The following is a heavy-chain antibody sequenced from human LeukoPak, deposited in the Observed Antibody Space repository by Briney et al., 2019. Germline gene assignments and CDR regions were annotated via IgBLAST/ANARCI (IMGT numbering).Heavy chain of an antibody. Sequence: GGSLRLSCAASGFTFSSYWMSWVRQAPGKGLEWVANIKQDGSEKYYVDSVKGRFTISRDNSKNTLYLQMNSLRAEDTAVYYCAKDPRQRSATGAFDIWGQGTMVTVSS. CDR1: GFTFSSYW. D-gene: IGHD6-25*01. J-gene: IGHJ3*02. CDR2: IKQDGSEK. V-gene: IGHV3-7*03. CDR3: AKDPRQRSATGAFDI.